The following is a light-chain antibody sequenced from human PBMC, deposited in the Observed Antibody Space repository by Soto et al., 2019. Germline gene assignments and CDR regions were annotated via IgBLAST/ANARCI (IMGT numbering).Light chain of an antibody. CDR2: ENN. CDR1: NSNIGNNY. V-gene: IGLV1-51*02. J-gene: IGLJ1*01. CDR3: GTWDSSLSAGV. Sequence: VLTQPPSVSAAPGQKVTVSCSGSNSNIGNNYVSWYQQLPGTAPKVLIYENNKRPSGIPDRFSGSKSGTSATLGITGLQTGDEADYYCGTWDSSLSAGVFGTGTKVTVL.